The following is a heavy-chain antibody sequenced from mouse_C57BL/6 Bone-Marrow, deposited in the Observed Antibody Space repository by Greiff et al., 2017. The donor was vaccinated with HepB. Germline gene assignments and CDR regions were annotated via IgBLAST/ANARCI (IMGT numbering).Heavy chain of an antibody. CDR1: GYTFTNYW. V-gene: IGHV1-63*01. Sequence: QVQLKQSGAELVRPGTSVKMSCKASGYTFTNYWIGWAKQRPGHGLEWIGDIYPGGGYTNYNQKFKGKATLTADKSSSTAYMQFSSLTSEDSAIYYCARTGNYWYFDVCGTGTTVPVSS. D-gene: IGHD4-1*01. CDR2: IYPGGGYT. CDR3: ARTGNYWYFDV. J-gene: IGHJ1*03.